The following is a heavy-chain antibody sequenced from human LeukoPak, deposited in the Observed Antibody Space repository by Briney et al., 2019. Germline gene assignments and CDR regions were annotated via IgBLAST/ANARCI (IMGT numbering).Heavy chain of an antibody. V-gene: IGHV3-30*02. CDR2: IRYDGSNK. CDR1: GFTFSSSA. D-gene: IGHD6-13*01. J-gene: IGHJ6*03. Sequence: GGSLRLSCAASGFTFSSSATTWVRQAPGKGLEWVAFIRYDGSNKYYADSVKGRFTISRDNSKNTLYLQMNSLRAEDTAVYYCAKVEEQQLVNYYYYMDVWGKGTTVTVSS. CDR3: AKVEEQQLVNYYYYMDV.